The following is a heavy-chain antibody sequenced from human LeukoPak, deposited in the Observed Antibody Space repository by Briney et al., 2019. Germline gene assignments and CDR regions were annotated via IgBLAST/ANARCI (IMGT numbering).Heavy chain of an antibody. CDR2: IYHSGST. D-gene: IGHD3-10*01. CDR3: ARLRTTMVRGVVDAFDI. J-gene: IGHJ3*02. CDR1: GGSISSSNW. Sequence: SETLSLTCAVSGGSISSSNWWSWVRQPPGKGLEWIGEIYHSGSTNYNPSLKSRVTISVDKSKNQFSLKLSSVTAADTAVYYCARLRTTMVRGVVDAFDIWGQGTMVTVSS. V-gene: IGHV4-4*02.